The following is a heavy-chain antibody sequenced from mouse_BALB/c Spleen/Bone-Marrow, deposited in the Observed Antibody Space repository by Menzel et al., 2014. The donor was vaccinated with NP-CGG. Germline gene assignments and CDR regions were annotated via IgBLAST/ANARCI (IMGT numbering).Heavy chain of an antibody. V-gene: IGHV5-12-1*01. CDR2: ISSGGGST. D-gene: IGHD2-1*01. Sequence: EVKLMESGGGLVKPGGSLKLSCAASGFAFSSYDMSWVRQTPEKRLEWVAYISSGGGSTYYPDTAKGRFTISRDNAKNTLYLQMSSLKSEDTAMYYCARHGGNYVYYAMDYWGQGTSVTVSS. J-gene: IGHJ4*01. CDR1: GFAFSSYD. CDR3: ARHGGNYVYYAMDY.